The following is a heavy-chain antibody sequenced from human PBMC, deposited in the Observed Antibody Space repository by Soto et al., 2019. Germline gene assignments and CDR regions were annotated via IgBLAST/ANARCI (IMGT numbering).Heavy chain of an antibody. CDR3: ARVYNDFWSGSIDY. Sequence: EVQLVESGGGLVKPGGSLRLSCAASGFTFSSYSMNWDRQAPGKGLEWVSSISSSSSYIYYADSVKGRFTISRDNAKNSLYLQMNSLRAEDTAVYYCARVYNDFWSGSIDYWGQGTLVTVSS. V-gene: IGHV3-21*01. CDR1: GFTFSSYS. D-gene: IGHD3-3*01. CDR2: ISSSSSYI. J-gene: IGHJ4*02.